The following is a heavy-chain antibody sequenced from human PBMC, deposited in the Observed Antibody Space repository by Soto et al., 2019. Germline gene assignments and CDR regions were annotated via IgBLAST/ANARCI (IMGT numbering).Heavy chain of an antibody. CDR1: GFTFSSYE. J-gene: IGHJ4*02. V-gene: IGHV3-48*03. Sequence: GVSLRLSCAASGFTFSSYEMNWVRQAPGKGLEWVSDITSTGSTRYYADSVKGRFTISRDNAKNSLYLQMNSLRAEDTAVYYCARGYCTSSACHWNFDYWGQGTLVTVSS. CDR3: ARGYCTSSACHWNFDY. CDR2: ITSTGSTR. D-gene: IGHD2-8*02.